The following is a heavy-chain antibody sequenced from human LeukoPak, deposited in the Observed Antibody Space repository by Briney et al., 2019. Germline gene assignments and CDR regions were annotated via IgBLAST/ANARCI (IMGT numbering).Heavy chain of an antibody. CDR1: GFIFSSYE. Sequence: GGSLRLSCAASGFIFSSYEMHWVRQAPGKGLEWVSYISTSDSTIYYADSVKGRFTISRDNAKNSLYLQMNSLRAEDTAVYYCTELGITMIGGVWGKGTTVTISS. V-gene: IGHV3-48*03. D-gene: IGHD3-10*02. CDR3: TELGITMIGGV. J-gene: IGHJ6*04. CDR2: ISTSDSTI.